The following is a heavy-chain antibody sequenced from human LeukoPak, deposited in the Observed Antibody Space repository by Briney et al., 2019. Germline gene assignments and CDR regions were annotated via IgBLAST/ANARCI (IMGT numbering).Heavy chain of an antibody. V-gene: IGHV4-59*01. CDR2: IYYSGST. Sequence: SETLSLTCTVSGGSISSYYWSWIRQPPGKGLEWIGYIYYSGSTNYNPSLKSRVTISVDTSKNQFSLKLSSVTAADTAVYYCSRGGIKAFDIWGQGTMVTVSS. J-gene: IGHJ3*02. CDR3: SRGGIKAFDI. CDR1: GGSISSYY. D-gene: IGHD1-14*01.